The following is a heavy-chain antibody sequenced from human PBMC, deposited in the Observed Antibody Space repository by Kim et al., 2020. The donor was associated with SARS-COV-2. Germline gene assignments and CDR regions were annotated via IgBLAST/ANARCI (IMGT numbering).Heavy chain of an antibody. CDR2: ISGSGGST. D-gene: IGHD4-4*01. V-gene: IGHV3-23*01. Sequence: GGSLRLSCAASGFTFSSYAMSWVRQAPGKGLEWVSAISGSGGSTYYADSVKGRFTISRDNSKNTLYLQMNSLRAEDTAVYYCAKSPYSSPRVYSYYGMDVWGQGTTVTVSS. CDR3: AKSPYSSPRVYSYYGMDV. J-gene: IGHJ6*02. CDR1: GFTFSSYA.